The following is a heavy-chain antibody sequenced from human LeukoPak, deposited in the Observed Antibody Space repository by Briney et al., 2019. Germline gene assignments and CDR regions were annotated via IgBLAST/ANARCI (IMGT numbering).Heavy chain of an antibody. CDR1: GFTFSTYG. CDR2: LWYDGSNK. D-gene: IGHD2-15*01. Sequence: GTSLRLSCAASGFTFSTYGMHWVRQAPGKGLEWVAVLWYDGSNKYYADSVKGRFTISRDNSKNTLYLQMNSLRAEDTAVYYCARGPYCTGGSCYGDAFDIWGQGTMVTVSS. V-gene: IGHV3-33*01. J-gene: IGHJ3*02. CDR3: ARGPYCTGGSCYGDAFDI.